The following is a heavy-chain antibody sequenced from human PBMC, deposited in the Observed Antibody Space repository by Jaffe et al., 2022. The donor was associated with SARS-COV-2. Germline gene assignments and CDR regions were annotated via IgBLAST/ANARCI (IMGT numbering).Heavy chain of an antibody. CDR3: ARDLGVETYYYDSSGYYSPGY. V-gene: IGHV1-18*01. D-gene: IGHD3-22*01. J-gene: IGHJ4*02. CDR1: GYTFTSYG. Sequence: QVQLVQSGAEVKKPGASVKVSCKASGYTFTSYGISWVRQAPGQGLEWMGWISAYNGNTNYAQKLQGRVTMTTDTSTSTAYMELRSLRSDDTAVYYCARDLGVETYYYDSSGYYSPGYWGQGTLVTVSS. CDR2: ISAYNGNT.